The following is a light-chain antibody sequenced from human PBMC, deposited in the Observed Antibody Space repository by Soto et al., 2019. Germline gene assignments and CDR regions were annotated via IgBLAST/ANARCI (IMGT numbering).Light chain of an antibody. J-gene: IGLJ1*01. CDR3: SSYTTSSTYV. Sequence: QSALTQPASVSGSPGQSITISCTGTSTDVDRYNYVSWYQQHPGKAPKLMIYDVANRPSGVSNRFSGSKSGITASLTISGLQAEDEADYYCSSYTTSSTYVFGTGAKVTVL. CDR1: STDVDRYNY. CDR2: DVA. V-gene: IGLV2-14*01.